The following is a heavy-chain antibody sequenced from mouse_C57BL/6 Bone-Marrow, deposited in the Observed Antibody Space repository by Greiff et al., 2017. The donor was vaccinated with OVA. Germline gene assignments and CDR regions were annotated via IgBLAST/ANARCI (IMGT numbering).Heavy chain of an antibody. CDR3: AREVVAGYYAMDY. Sequence: VQLPQSGAELVRPGTSVKMSCKASGYTFTNYWIGWAKQRPGHGLEWIGDIYPGGGYTNYNEKFKGKATLTADKSSSTAYMQFSSLTSEDSAIYYCAREVVAGYYAMDYWGQGTSVTVSS. CDR1: GYTFTNYW. J-gene: IGHJ4*01. D-gene: IGHD1-1*01. CDR2: IYPGGGYT. V-gene: IGHV1-63*01.